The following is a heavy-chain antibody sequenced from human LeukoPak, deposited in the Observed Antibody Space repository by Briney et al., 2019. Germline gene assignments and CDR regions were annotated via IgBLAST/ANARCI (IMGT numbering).Heavy chain of an antibody. J-gene: IGHJ4*02. D-gene: IGHD3-22*01. CDR3: ARVSYYDSSGNRGAFDY. CDR1: GGSFSGYY. Sequence: SETVSLTCAVYGGSFSGYYWSWIRQPPGKGLEWIGEINHSGSTNYNPSLKSRVTISVDTSKNQFSLKLSSVTAADTAVYYCARVSYYDSSGNRGAFDYWGQGTLVSVSS. CDR2: INHSGST. V-gene: IGHV4-34*01.